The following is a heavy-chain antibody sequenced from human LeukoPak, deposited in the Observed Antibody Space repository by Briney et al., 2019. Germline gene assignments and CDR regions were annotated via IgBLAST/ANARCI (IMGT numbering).Heavy chain of an antibody. CDR1: GFTFSTYW. CDR2: INTDGSFT. Sequence: PGGSLRLSCAASGFTFSTYWMHWVRHPPGKGLVWVSRINTDGSFTNYADSVKGRFTISRDNAKNTLYLQMNSLRADDTAVYYCASFGVNWNADYWGQGTLVTVSS. D-gene: IGHD1-20*01. CDR3: ASFGVNWNADY. J-gene: IGHJ4*02. V-gene: IGHV3-74*01.